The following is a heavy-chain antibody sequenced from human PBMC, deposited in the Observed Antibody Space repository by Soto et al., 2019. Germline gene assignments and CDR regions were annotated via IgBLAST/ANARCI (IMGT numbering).Heavy chain of an antibody. V-gene: IGHV4-39*01. CDR3: AGHGIEQWLVPVYYYYGMDV. D-gene: IGHD6-19*01. J-gene: IGHJ6*02. CDR2: IYYSGST. CDR1: GGSISSSSYY. Sequence: SETLSLTCTVSGGSISSSSYYWGWIRQPPGKGLEWIGSIYYSGSTYYNPSLKSRVTISVDTSKNQFSLKLSSVTAADTAVYYCAGHGIEQWLVPVYYYYGMDVWGQGTTVTVSS.